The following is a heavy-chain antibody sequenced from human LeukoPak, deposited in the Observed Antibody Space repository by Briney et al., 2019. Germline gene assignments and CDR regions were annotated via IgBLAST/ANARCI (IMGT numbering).Heavy chain of an antibody. CDR1: WFAFSRYA. D-gene: IGHD3-9*01. Sequence: GGSLKLSYAPSWFAFSRYAMSWVCQAPFKRLNWLSAIRGSGGSTYYADSVKGRFTISRNNSKHTLYLQMNSPRAEDTAVYYCANLQVLTGSDAIDYWGQGTLVTVSS. V-gene: IGHV3-23*01. CDR2: IRGSGGST. CDR3: ANLQVLTGSDAIDY. J-gene: IGHJ4*02.